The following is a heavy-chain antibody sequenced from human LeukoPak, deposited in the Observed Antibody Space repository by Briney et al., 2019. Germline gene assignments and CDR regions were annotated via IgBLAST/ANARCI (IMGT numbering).Heavy chain of an antibody. J-gene: IGHJ5*02. CDR1: GFIFSNYG. V-gene: IGHV3-33*01. Sequence: GGSLRLSCAASGFIFSNYGMHWVRQAPGKGLEWVASIWNDGSNEKYADSVKGRVTISKDDSKNTLYLQMYNLRVEDTAVYYCARDEGAHSFGSWGQGTLVTVSS. CDR3: ARDEGAHSFGS. D-gene: IGHD5-18*01. CDR2: IWNDGSNE.